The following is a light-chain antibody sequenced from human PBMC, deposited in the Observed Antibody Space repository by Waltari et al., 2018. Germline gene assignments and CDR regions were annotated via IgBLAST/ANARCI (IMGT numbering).Light chain of an antibody. CDR2: SAS. J-gene: IGKJ2*03. Sequence: AIQMTQSPSSLSASVGDTVTITCHASQSINSWLAWYQQKPGKAPKPLIFSASSLQGGVPSRFGGGGSVTHYTLTISSLQPEDFATYFCQQYDDLPYSFGQGTKVEI. CDR3: QQYDDLPYS. V-gene: IGKV1D-43*01. CDR1: QSINSW.